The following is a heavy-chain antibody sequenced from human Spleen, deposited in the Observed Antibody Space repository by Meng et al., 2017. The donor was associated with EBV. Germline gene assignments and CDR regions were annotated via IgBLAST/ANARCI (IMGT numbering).Heavy chain of an antibody. CDR3: ARGGLVCSGGNCHTFYFEY. J-gene: IGHJ4*02. V-gene: IGHV4-34*01. CDR2: INRSGSF. D-gene: IGHD2-15*01. Sequence: QLQEGGAGLVKPSGTLSLTCAVYGGSFRGSYWTWIRQSPGKGLEWIGEINRSGSFSYNPSLKTRITISVDTSKNQFSLRLNSVTAADTAVYYCARGGLVCSGGNCHTFYFEYWDQGTLVTVSS. CDR1: GGSFRGSY.